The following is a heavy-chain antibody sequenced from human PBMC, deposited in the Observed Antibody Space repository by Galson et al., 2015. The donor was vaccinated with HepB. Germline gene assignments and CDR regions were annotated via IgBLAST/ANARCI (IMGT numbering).Heavy chain of an antibody. J-gene: IGHJ4*02. CDR1: GFTFSDYY. CDR2: ISSSSLYT. D-gene: IGHD4-23*01. CDR3: ARVADVDYGDHSFFDY. Sequence: SLRLSCAASGFTFSDYYMAWIRQAPGKGLEWLSYISSSSLYTNYADSVKGRFTISRDNAKNSLNLRMNSLRVDDTAVYYCARVADVDYGDHSFFDYWGQGGLVTVAS. V-gene: IGHV3-11*06.